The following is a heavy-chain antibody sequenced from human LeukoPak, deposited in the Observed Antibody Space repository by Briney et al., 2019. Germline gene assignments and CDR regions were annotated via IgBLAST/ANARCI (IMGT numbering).Heavy chain of an antibody. CDR3: ARDQGHSSSWYEYFHH. CDR1: GYSISSGYY. Sequence: SETLSLTCTVSGYSISSGYYWNWIRQPAGKGLEWIGRIYTSGSTNYNPSLKSRVTISVDTSKNQFSLKLSSVTAADAAVYYCARDQGHSSSWYEYFHHWGQGTLVTVSS. CDR2: IYTSGST. V-gene: IGHV4-61*02. J-gene: IGHJ1*01. D-gene: IGHD6-13*01.